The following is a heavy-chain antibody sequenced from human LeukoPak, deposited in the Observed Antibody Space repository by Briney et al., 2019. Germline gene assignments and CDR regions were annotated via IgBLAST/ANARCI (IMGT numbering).Heavy chain of an antibody. J-gene: IGHJ4*02. Sequence: SLSLPCAVSGFIYSDYYTSWMREARGKGLEYVSYISSSWSNIYYADSVKRRFTISSNNAKNRLYLQMNSLRTDDTAVYYCARDLFLAAGTGLVDYWGQGTLVTVSS. D-gene: IGHD6-13*01. CDR2: ISSSWSNI. V-gene: IGHV3-11*04. CDR3: ARDLFLAAGTGLVDY. CDR1: GFIYSDYY.